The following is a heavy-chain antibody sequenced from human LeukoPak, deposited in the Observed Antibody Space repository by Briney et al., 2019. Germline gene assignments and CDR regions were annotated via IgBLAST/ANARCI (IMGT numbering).Heavy chain of an antibody. CDR1: GFTFGDNW. J-gene: IGHJ4*02. CDR2: IRQDGIEK. Sequence: SGGTLRLSCAASGFTFGDNWMAWVRQAPGKGLEWVTNIRQDGIEKYYVDSVEGRFTISRDNARNSLTLQLNSLRAEATAVYYCERDADRGGDFDYWGQGTLVTVSS. CDR3: ERDADRGGDFDY. D-gene: IGHD1-14*01. V-gene: IGHV3-7*05.